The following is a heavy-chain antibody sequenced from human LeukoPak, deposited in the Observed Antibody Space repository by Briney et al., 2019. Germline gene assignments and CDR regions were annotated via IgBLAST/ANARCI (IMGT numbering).Heavy chain of an antibody. Sequence: ASVKVSCKASGGTFSSYAISWVRQAPGQGLEWMGGIIPIFGTANYAQKFQGRVTITADKSTSTAYMELSSLRSEDTAVYYCARDPIAVAGPGDWFDPWGQGTLVTVSS. D-gene: IGHD6-19*01. V-gene: IGHV1-69*06. J-gene: IGHJ5*02. CDR3: ARDPIAVAGPGDWFDP. CDR1: GGTFSSYA. CDR2: IIPIFGTA.